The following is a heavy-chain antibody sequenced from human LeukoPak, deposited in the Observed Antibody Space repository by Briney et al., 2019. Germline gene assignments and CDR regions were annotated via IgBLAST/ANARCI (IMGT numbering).Heavy chain of an antibody. CDR1: GDSIRGYY. V-gene: IGHV4-59*01. Sequence: ASETLSLTCTLSGDSIRGYYWNWIRQSPGKGLEWIGHIYHTGSTDYNPSLKTRLTISLDTSSKSQFSLRLTSVTAADTAVYYCARAGGGCSRTSCPIPYYGLDVWGQGTTVIVSS. D-gene: IGHD2-2*01. CDR2: IYHTGST. CDR3: ARAGGGCSRTSCPIPYYGLDV. J-gene: IGHJ6*02.